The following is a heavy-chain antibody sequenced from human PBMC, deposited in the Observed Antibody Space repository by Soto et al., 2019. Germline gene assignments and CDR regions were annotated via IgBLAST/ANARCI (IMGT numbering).Heavy chain of an antibody. D-gene: IGHD6-19*01. Sequence: SETLSLPCTVSGGSINTYYWSWIRQPPGKGLEWIGYVDYSGNSDSSPSLKSRVTISIDTSKKQGSLKLNSVTAADTAVYYCPTNWFSVAGRFHFDYWGQGTPDTVS. V-gene: IGHV4-59*01. CDR3: PTNWFSVAGRFHFDY. CDR1: GGSINTYY. CDR2: VDYSGNS. J-gene: IGHJ4*02.